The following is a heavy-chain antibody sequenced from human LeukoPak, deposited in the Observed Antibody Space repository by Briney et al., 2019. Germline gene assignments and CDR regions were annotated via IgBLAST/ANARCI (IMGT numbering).Heavy chain of an antibody. Sequence: PSETLSLTCTVSGGSISSYYWSWIRQPPGKGLEWIGYIYYSGSTNYNPSLKSRVTISVDTSKNQFSLKLSSVTAADTAVYYCARDLEDYGSGSESYWGQGTLVTVSS. CDR2: IYYSGST. D-gene: IGHD3-10*01. CDR1: GGSISSYY. CDR3: ARDLEDYGSGSESY. J-gene: IGHJ4*02. V-gene: IGHV4-59*01.